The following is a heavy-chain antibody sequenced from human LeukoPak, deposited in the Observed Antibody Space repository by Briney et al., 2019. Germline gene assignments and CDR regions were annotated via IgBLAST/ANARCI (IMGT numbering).Heavy chain of an antibody. J-gene: IGHJ5*02. V-gene: IGHV1-2*04. Sequence: GASVKVSCKASEYTFTGYYMHWVRQAPGQGLEWMGWINPNSGGTNYAQKFQGWVTMTRDTSISTAYMELSRLGSDDTAVYYCAKSGCSSTSCYSILSGWLDPWGQGTLVTVSS. CDR1: EYTFTGYY. CDR3: AKSGCSSTSCYSILSGWLDP. D-gene: IGHD2-2*02. CDR2: INPNSGGT.